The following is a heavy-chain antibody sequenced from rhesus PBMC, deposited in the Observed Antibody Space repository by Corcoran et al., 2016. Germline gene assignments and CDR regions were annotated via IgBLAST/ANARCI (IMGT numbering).Heavy chain of an antibody. Sequence: QVQLQESGPGLVKPSETLSLTCAVSGGSVSSSNWWSWIRQPPGKGLEWIGYISGSSGSTYYNPSLKSRVTISTDTSKNQFSLKRSSVTAADTAVYYCAIGYSGSSFDYWGQGVLVTVSS. CDR3: AIGYSGSSFDY. D-gene: IGHD6-25*01. V-gene: IGHV4-65*01. CDR1: GGSVSSSNW. J-gene: IGHJ4*01. CDR2: ISGSSGST.